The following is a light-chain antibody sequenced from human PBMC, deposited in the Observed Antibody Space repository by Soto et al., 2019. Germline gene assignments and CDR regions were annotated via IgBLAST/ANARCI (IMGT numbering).Light chain of an antibody. J-gene: IGLJ2*01. V-gene: IGLV7-46*01. CDR2: DTR. CDR1: TGAVTSGQC. Sequence: QAVVTQEPSLTVSPGGTVTRTCGSSTGAVTSGQCPYWLQQKPGQAPRTLIYDTRNKHSWTPARFSGSLLGGKAALTLSGAQPEDEAEYYCLVSYSGDVVVCGGTELTV. CDR3: LVSYSGDVV.